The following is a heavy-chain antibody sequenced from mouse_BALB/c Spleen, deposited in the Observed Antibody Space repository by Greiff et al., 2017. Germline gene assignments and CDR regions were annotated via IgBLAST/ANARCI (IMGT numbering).Heavy chain of an antibody. CDR2: INPYNDGT. CDR3: ARWGNLRLMDY. D-gene: IGHD2-1*01. Sequence: EVQLQQSGPELVKPGASVKMSCKASGYTFTSYVMHWVKQKPGQGLEWIGYINPYNDGTKYNEKFKGKATLTSDKSSSTAYLELSSLTSEDSAVYYCARWGNLRLMDYWGQGTSVTVSS. CDR1: GYTFTSYV. V-gene: IGHV1-14*01. J-gene: IGHJ4*01.